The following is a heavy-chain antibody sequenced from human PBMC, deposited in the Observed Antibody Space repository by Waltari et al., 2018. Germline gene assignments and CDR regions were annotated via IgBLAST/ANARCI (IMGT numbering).Heavy chain of an antibody. V-gene: IGHV3-7*01. Sequence: DVQLVESGGGLVQPGGSLRLSCEASGFTSHNYWMNWVRQSPVKGLEWVANINPDGSQKFYVDSMEGRFTISRDNAKNSVYLQMNNLRAEDTAVYYCAAWGPRCLWGQGSQVIVSS. J-gene: IGHJ4*02. CDR3: AAWGPRCL. CDR2: INPDGSQK. D-gene: IGHD4-17*01. CDR1: GFTSHNYW.